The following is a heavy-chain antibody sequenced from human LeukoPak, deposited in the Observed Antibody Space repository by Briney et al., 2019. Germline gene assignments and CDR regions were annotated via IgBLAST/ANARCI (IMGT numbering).Heavy chain of an antibody. J-gene: IGHJ4*02. CDR3: ARSCSSGWLEGYYFDY. V-gene: IGHV1-2*02. CDR1: GYTFTAYY. D-gene: IGHD6-19*01. Sequence: ASVEVSCKASGYTFTAYYIHWVRQAPGQGLEWMGWINPNSGGTSYAQRFQGRVTLNRDTSISTAYMELSRLGSDDTAVYYCARSCSSGWLEGYYFDYWGQGTLVTVSS. CDR2: INPNSGGT.